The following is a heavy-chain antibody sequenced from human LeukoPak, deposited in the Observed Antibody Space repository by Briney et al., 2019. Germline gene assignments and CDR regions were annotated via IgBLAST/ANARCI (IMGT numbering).Heavy chain of an antibody. CDR2: IRYVGSYK. J-gene: IGHJ4*02. V-gene: IGHV3-30*02. Sequence: GGSLRLSCASSGFTFSSYGMHWVRQAPGQGLEWVAFIRYVGSYKYYADSVKGRFTISRDNSKNTLYLQMNSLRAEDTAVYYCAKDGETYYYGSGNYFDYWGQGTLVTVSS. D-gene: IGHD3-10*01. CDR1: GFTFSSYG. CDR3: AKDGETYYYGSGNYFDY.